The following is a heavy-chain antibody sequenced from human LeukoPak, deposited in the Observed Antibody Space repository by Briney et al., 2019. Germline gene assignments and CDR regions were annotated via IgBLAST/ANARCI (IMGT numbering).Heavy chain of an antibody. D-gene: IGHD2-2*01. Sequence: GGSLRLSCAVSGFTVTGNYMTWVRQAPGKGLEWVSIICSDGSTYYADSVKGRFPISRDHSKNTVFLQMNSLRGEDTGVYYCARVIQSQLLKGYFDFWGQGALVTVSS. V-gene: IGHV3-53*01. J-gene: IGHJ4*02. CDR2: ICSDGST. CDR3: ARVIQSQLLKGYFDF. CDR1: GFTVTGNY.